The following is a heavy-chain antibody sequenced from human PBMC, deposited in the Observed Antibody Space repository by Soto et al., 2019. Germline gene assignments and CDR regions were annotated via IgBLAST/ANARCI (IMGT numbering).Heavy chain of an antibody. V-gene: IGHV1-46*01. CDR3: ARDGPAFYYYDSSGYYDY. D-gene: IGHD3-22*01. Sequence: GASVKVSCKASGYTFTSYYMHWVRQAPGQGLEWMGIINPSGGSTSYAQKFQGRVTMTRDTSTSTVYMELSSLRSEDTAVYYCARDGPAFYYYDSSGYYDYWGQGTLVTVSS. J-gene: IGHJ4*02. CDR2: INPSGGST. CDR1: GYTFTSYY.